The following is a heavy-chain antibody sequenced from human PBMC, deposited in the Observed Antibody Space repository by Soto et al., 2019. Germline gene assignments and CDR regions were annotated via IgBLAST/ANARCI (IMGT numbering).Heavy chain of an antibody. CDR3: AKDVGYCGGDCYSGYVQH. V-gene: IGHV3-9*01. CDR1: GFTFDDYA. Sequence: GGSLRLSCAASGFTFDDYAMHWVRQAPGKGLEWVSGISWNSGSIGYADSVKGRFTISRDNAKNSLYLQMNSLRAEDTALYYCAKDVGYCGGDCYSGYVQHSGQGTPVTVSS. J-gene: IGHJ1*01. D-gene: IGHD2-21*02. CDR2: ISWNSGSI.